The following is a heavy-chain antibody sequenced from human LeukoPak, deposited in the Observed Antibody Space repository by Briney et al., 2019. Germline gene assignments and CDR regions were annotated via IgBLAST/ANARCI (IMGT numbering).Heavy chain of an antibody. D-gene: IGHD1-26*01. V-gene: IGHV3-23*01. CDR2: VSGRGNT. CDR3: AKGSEWELPFFFDN. Sequence: GGSLRLSCAASGFTFSIYAMTWVRQAPGKGLEWVSTVSGRGNTYYADSVKGRFTVSRDNSNHTFYLQMNRLRAEDTATYFCAKGSEWELPFFFDNWGQGSQVTVSS. CDR1: GFTFSIYA. J-gene: IGHJ4*02.